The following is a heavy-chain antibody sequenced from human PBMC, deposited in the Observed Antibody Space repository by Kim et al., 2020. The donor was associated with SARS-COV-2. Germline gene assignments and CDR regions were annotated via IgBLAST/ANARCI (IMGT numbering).Heavy chain of an antibody. J-gene: IGHJ4*02. CDR1: GGTFSSYA. D-gene: IGHD3-10*01. CDR2: IIPIFGTA. CDR3: ARVVWRGYGSGSYYNVGYFDY. V-gene: IGHV1-69*13. Sequence: SVKVSCKASGGTFSSYAISWVRQAPGQGLEWMGGIIPIFGTANYAQKFQGRVTITADESTSTAYMELSSLRSEDTAVYYCARVVWRGYGSGSYYNVGYFDYWGQGTLVTVSS.